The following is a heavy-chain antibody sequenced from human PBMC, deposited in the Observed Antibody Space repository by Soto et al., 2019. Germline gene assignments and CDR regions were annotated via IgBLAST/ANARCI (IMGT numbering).Heavy chain of an antibody. Sequence: QLQLQESGSGLVKPSQTLSLTCAVSGGSISSGGYSWSWIRQPPGKGLEWIGYTYHSGSTYYNPSPKSRVTISVDRSKNQFSLKLSSVTAADTAVYYCAREGYIGYDSPGYFDYWGQGTLVTVSS. CDR1: GGSISSGGYS. CDR2: TYHSGST. CDR3: AREGYIGYDSPGYFDY. D-gene: IGHD5-12*01. V-gene: IGHV4-30-2*01. J-gene: IGHJ4*02.